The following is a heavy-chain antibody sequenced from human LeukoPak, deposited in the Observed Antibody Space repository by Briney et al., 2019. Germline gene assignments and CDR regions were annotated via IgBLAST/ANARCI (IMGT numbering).Heavy chain of an antibody. CDR3: AKVAWSSSGWYTVVGDYFDY. D-gene: IGHD6-19*01. Sequence: HAGRSLRLSCAASGFTFSTYGMHWVRQAPGKGLEWVALIWNDGSDMSYADSMKGRFTISRDNSKNTLDLQMNSLRAEDTAVYYCAKVAWSSSGWYTVVGDYFDYWGQGTLVTVSS. V-gene: IGHV3-33*06. CDR2: IWNDGSDM. J-gene: IGHJ4*02. CDR1: GFTFSTYG.